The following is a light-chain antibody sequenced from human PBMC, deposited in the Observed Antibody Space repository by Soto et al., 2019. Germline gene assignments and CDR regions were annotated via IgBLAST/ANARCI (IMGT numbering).Light chain of an antibody. CDR3: QQLNSYRLT. V-gene: IGKV1-9*01. Sequence: DIQLTQSPSFLSASVGDRVTITCRASQGISSYFAWYQQKPGKAPKLLIYAVSTLQSGVPSRFSGSASGTEXXLXXXSLQPEDFATYYCQQLNSYRLTFGGGTKVEIK. J-gene: IGKJ4*01. CDR2: AVS. CDR1: QGISSY.